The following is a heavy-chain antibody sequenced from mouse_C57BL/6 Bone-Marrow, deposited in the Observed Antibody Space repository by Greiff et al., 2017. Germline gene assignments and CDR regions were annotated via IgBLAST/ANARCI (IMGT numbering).Heavy chain of an antibody. V-gene: IGHV1-4*01. CDR1: GYTFTSYT. Sequence: QVQLQQSGAELARPGASVKMSCKASGYTFTSYTMHWVKQRPGQGLEWIGYINPSSGYTKYNQKFKDKATLTADKTSSTAYMQLSSLTSEDSAVYYCAGSVWGFAYWGQGTLVTVSA. CDR3: AGSVWGFAY. CDR2: INPSSGYT. J-gene: IGHJ3*01. D-gene: IGHD2-10*02.